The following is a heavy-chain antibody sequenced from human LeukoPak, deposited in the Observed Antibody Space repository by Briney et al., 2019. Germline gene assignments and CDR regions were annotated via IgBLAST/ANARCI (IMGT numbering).Heavy chain of an antibody. CDR3: AKVPLTWLVRDYYYMDV. V-gene: IGHV3-23*01. J-gene: IGHJ6*03. CDR1: GLAFSSYA. CDR2: ISGSGGST. Sequence: GGSLRLFCAASGLAFSSYAMSWVRQAPGKGLEWVSGISGSGGSTYYADSVKGRFTISRDNSNNTLYLQMNSLRAEDTAVYYCAKVPLTWLVRDYYYMDVWGKGTTVTVSS. D-gene: IGHD2-21*01.